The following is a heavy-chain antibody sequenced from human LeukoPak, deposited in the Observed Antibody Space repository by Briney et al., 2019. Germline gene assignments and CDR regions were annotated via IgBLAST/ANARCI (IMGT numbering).Heavy chain of an antibody. CDR1: GGTFSIYA. D-gene: IGHD1-26*01. CDR3: ARDTYSGSYYPTYYFDY. CDR2: IIPIFGTA. V-gene: IGHV1-69*13. Sequence: GASVTVSCTASGGTFSIYAISWVRQAPGQGLEWMGGIIPIFGTANYAQKFQGRVTITADESTSTAYMELSSLRSEDTAVYYCARDTYSGSYYPTYYFDYWGQGTLVTVSS. J-gene: IGHJ4*02.